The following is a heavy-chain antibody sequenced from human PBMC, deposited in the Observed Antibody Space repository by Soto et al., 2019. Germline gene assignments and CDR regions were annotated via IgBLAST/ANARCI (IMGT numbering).Heavy chain of an antibody. V-gene: IGHV4-30-4*01. CDR1: GGSISSGDYY. CDR2: SYYSGST. CDR3: ARVPPISWSYGMDV. J-gene: IGHJ6*02. Sequence: QVQLQESGPGLVKPSQTLSLTCTVSGGSISSGDYYWSWIRQPPGKGLEWIGYSYYSGSTSYNPSLKSRVTISVETSKNQFYLKLSSVTAADTAVYYCARVPPISWSYGMDVWGQGTTVTDSS.